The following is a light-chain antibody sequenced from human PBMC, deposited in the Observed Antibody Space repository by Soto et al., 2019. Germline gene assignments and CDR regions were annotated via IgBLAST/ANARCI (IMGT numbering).Light chain of an antibody. CDR2: KAS. CDR3: QQDNSYWT. V-gene: IGKV1-5*03. Sequence: DIQMTQSPSTLSASIGDRVTITCRASQSISSWLAWYQQKPGKAPNLLIYKASTLESGVPSRFSGSGSGTEFTLTISSRQADDSATYYCQQDNSYWTFGQGTKVEIK. J-gene: IGKJ1*01. CDR1: QSISSW.